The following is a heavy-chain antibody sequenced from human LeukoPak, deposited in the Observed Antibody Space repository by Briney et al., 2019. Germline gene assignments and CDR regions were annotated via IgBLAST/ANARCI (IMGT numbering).Heavy chain of an antibody. D-gene: IGHD6-13*01. CDR1: GGSFSGYY. CDR3: ARANQQLDAFDI. CDR2: INHSGST. V-gene: IGHV4-34*01. Sequence: SETLSLTCAVYGGSFSGYYWSWIRQPPGKGLEWIGEINHSGSTNYNPSLKSRVTISVDTSKNQFSLKLSSVTAADMAVYYCARANQQLDAFDIWGQGTMVTVSS. J-gene: IGHJ3*02.